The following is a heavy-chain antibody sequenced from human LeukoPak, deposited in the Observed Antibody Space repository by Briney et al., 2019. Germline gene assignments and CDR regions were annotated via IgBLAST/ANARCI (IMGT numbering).Heavy chain of an antibody. D-gene: IGHD3-10*01. CDR1: GFTFSSYE. CDR3: ARDLYGSGSFDY. CDR2: ISSSGSTI. Sequence: GGSLRLSCAASGFTFSSYEMNWVRQAPAKGLEWVSYISSSGSTIYYADSVKGRFTISRDNAKNSLYLQMNSLRAEDTAVYYCARDLYGSGSFDYWGQGTLVTVSS. J-gene: IGHJ4*02. V-gene: IGHV3-48*03.